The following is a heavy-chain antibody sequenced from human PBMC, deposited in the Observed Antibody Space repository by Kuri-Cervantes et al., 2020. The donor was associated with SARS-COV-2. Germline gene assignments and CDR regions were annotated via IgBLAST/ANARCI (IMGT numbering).Heavy chain of an antibody. CDR3: ASPGLLN. CDR1: GFTFSSYS. CDR2: IRYDGSNK. J-gene: IGHJ4*02. D-gene: IGHD2-15*01. Sequence: GGSLRLSCAASGFTFSSYSMNWVRQAPGKGLEWVAFIRYDGSNKYYADSVKGRFTISRDNSKNTLYLQMNSLRAEDTAVYYCASPGLLNWGQGTLVTVSS. V-gene: IGHV3-30*02.